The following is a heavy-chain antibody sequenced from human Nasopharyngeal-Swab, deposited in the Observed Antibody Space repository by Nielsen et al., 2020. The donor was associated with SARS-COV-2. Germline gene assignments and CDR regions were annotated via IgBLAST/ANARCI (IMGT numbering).Heavy chain of an antibody. Sequence: SVKVSCKASGDTFTKYTFSRVRQAPGLGLEWMGGVIPMSRTANYAQKFQGRVTITADESTSTAYMELSSLRSEDTAVYYCARSHGYYFDSSNFHPGDWGQGTLVTVSS. CDR3: ARSHGYYFDSSNFHPGD. CDR2: VIPMSRTA. CDR1: GDTFTKYT. V-gene: IGHV1-69*13. J-gene: IGHJ1*01. D-gene: IGHD3-22*01.